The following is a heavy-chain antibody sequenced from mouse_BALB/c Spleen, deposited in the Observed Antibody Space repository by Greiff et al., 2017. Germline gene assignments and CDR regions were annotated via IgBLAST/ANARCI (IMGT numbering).Heavy chain of an antibody. J-gene: IGHJ3*01. Sequence: VQLKESGPGLVKPSQSLSLTCTVTGYSITSDYAWNWIRQFPGNKLEWMGYISYSGSTSYNPSLKSRISITRDTSKNQFFLQLNSVTTEDTATYYCARFKEAFAYWGQGTLVTVSA. CDR1: GYSITSDYA. V-gene: IGHV3-2*02. CDR3: ARFKEAFAY. CDR2: ISYSGST.